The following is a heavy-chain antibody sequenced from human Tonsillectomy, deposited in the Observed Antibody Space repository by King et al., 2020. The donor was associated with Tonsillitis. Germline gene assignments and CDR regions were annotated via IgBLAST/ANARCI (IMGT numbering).Heavy chain of an antibody. V-gene: IGHV4-61*02. J-gene: IGHJ4*02. D-gene: IGHD3-3*01. CDR1: GGSITTSVNY. Sequence: QLQESGPGLVKPSQTLSLTCTVSGGSITTSVNYWSWIRQPAGKGLEWIGRVFASGSTDYNPSLKRRGTMSIDTSKNQFSLRLNSLTAADTAVYYCAGEWSWRQRTLVTVSS. CDR3: AGEWS. CDR2: VFASGST.